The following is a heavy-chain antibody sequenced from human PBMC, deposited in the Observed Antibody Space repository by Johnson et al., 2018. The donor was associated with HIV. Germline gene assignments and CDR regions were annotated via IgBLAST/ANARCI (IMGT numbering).Heavy chain of an antibody. D-gene: IGHD5-18*01. CDR3: TRHSSLGYPRAFDI. CDR1: GLTFTNAW. J-gene: IGHJ3*02. CDR2: IKRKTDGGTT. V-gene: IGHV3-15*01. Sequence: MQLVESGGGLVKPGGSLRLSCAASGLTFTNAWMNWVRQAPGKGLEWAGRIKRKTDGGTTDYAAPVKGRFTISRDDSKNTLYLQMNSLKTEDTAVYYCTRHSSLGYPRAFDIWGQGTMVTVSS.